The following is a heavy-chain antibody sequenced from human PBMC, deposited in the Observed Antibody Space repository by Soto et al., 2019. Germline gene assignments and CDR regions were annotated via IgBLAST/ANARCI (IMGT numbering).Heavy chain of an antibody. J-gene: IGHJ3*01. CDR3: ARDGENSSGFTTPPV. CDR1: RFTTTGKY. D-gene: IGHD6-19*01. CDR2: ISAYNGNT. V-gene: IGHV1-18*01. Sequence: GTPAEPTSKARRFTTTGKYMQWARQSKRQGREWMGWISAYNGNTNYAQTLQGRVTMTTDTSTSTAYMELRSLRSDDTAVYFCARDGENSSGFTTPPVWGKGTMVTVSS.